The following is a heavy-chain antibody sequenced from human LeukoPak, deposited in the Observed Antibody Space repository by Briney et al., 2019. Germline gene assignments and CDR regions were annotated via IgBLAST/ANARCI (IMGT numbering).Heavy chain of an antibody. CDR3: ARDLRRSEGSYYYYLDV. V-gene: IGHV4-59*01. CDR1: GGSISSYY. CDR2: IYDSGST. D-gene: IGHD4-17*01. Sequence: SETLSLTCTVSGGSISSYYWSWIRQPPGKGLEWIGYIYDSGSTNYNPSLKSRVTISVDTSKNQFSLKLSPVTAADTAVYYCARDLRRSEGSYYYYLDVWGKGTTVTVSS. J-gene: IGHJ6*03.